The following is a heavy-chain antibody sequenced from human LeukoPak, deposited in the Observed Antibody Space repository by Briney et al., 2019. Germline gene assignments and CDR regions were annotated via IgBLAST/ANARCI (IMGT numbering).Heavy chain of an antibody. D-gene: IGHD3-22*01. Sequence: ASVKVSCKASGYTFTSYGISWVRQAPGQGLEWMGWISAYNGNTNYAQKLQGRVTITRDTSASTAYMELSSLRSEDTAVYYCARDRTSYYDSRGYTFDYWGQGTLVIVSS. CDR2: ISAYNGNT. CDR1: GYTFTSYG. J-gene: IGHJ4*02. CDR3: ARDRTSYYDSRGYTFDY. V-gene: IGHV1-18*01.